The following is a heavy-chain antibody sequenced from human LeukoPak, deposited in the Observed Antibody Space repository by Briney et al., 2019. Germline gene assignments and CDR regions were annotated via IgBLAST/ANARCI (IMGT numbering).Heavy chain of an antibody. Sequence: PGGPLRLSXAASGFTFSSYGMHWVRQAPGKGLEWVAFIRYDGSNKYYADSVKGRFTISRDNSKNTLYLQMNSLRAEDTAVYYCAKDPQKWESYFDYWGQGTLVTVSP. CDR3: AKDPQKWESYFDY. D-gene: IGHD1-26*01. CDR1: GFTFSSYG. CDR2: IRYDGSNK. V-gene: IGHV3-30*02. J-gene: IGHJ4*02.